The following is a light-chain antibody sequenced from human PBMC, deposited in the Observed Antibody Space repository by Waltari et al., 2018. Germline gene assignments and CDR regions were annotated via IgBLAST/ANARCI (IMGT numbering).Light chain of an antibody. CDR1: SSDVGGYTY. CDR3: CSYAGSYTWV. V-gene: IGLV2-11*01. Sequence: QSALTQPRSVSGSPGQSVTISCTGTSSDVGGYTYVSWYQQHPGKAPKLMIYDVSKRRSGVPDRFSGSKSGNTAFLTIAGLQAEDEADYYCCSYAGSYTWVFGGGTKLTVL. J-gene: IGLJ3*02. CDR2: DVS.